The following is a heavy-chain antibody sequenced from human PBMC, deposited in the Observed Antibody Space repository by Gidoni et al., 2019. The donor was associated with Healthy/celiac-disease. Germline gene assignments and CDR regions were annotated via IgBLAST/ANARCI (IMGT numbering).Heavy chain of an antibody. CDR3: ARGTPYLWWSFGY. V-gene: IGHV4-34*01. CDR1: GGSFSGYY. J-gene: IGHJ4*02. CDR2: INHSGST. Sequence: QVQLQQWGAGLLKPSETLSLTCSVYGGSFSGYYWSWIRQPPGKGLEWNGEINHSGSTNYNPSLKSRVTISVDTSKNQFSLKLSSVTAADTAVYYCARGTPYLWWSFGYWGQGTLVTVSS. D-gene: IGHD2-21*01.